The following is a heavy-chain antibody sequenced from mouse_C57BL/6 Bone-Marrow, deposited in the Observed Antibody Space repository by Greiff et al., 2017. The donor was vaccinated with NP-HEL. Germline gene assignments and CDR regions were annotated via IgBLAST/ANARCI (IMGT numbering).Heavy chain of an antibody. CDR1: GYSFTGYY. D-gene: IGHD1-1*01. J-gene: IGHJ3*01. CDR3: ARNPSYCGKGAWFAY. CDR2: IYPYNGVS. Sequence: EVQLQQSGPELVKPGASVKISCKASGYSFTGYYMHRVKQSHGNILDWIGYIYPYNGVSSYNQKFKGKATLTVDKSSSTAYMELRSLTSEDSAVYYCARNPSYCGKGAWFAYWGQGTLVTVSA. V-gene: IGHV1-31*01.